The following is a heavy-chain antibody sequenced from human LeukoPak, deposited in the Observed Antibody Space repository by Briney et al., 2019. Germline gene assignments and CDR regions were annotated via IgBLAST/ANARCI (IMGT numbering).Heavy chain of an antibody. D-gene: IGHD3-22*01. CDR1: GFTFRSYG. CDR2: ISSSGGST. CDR3: AKRSAYYDSSGYYFPFEY. Sequence: GGSLRLSCAASGFTFRSYGMSWVRQAPGKGLEWVSSISSSGGSTYYADSVKGRFTISRDNSKNTLYLQMDSLRADDTAVYYCAKRSAYYDSSGYYFPFEYWGQGTLVTVSS. V-gene: IGHV3-23*01. J-gene: IGHJ4*02.